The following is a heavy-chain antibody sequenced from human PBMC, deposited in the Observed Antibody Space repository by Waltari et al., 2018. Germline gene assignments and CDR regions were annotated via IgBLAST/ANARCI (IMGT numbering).Heavy chain of an antibody. CDR1: GFTFSSYA. CDR3: ARDTSWRGSGSTPDY. Sequence: QVQLVESGGGVVQPGRSLRLPCAASGFTFSSYAMHWVRQAPGKGLEWVAVISYDGSNKYYADSVKGRFTISRDNSKNTLYLQMNSLRAEDTAVYYCARDTSWRGSGSTPDYWGQGTLVTVSS. V-gene: IGHV3-30-3*01. CDR2: ISYDGSNK. J-gene: IGHJ4*02. D-gene: IGHD3-10*01.